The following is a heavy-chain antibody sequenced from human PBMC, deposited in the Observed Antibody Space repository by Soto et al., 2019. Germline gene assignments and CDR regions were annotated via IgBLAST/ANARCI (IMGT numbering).Heavy chain of an antibody. CDR2: IYYSGST. V-gene: IGHV4-39*01. Sequence: SETLSLTCTVSGGSISSSSYYWGWIRQPPGKGLEWIGSIYYSGSTYYNPSLKSRVTISVDTSKNQFSLKLSSVTAADTAVYYCARLGTMIVVVKGYYYGMDVWGQGTTVTVSS. D-gene: IGHD3-22*01. J-gene: IGHJ6*02. CDR3: ARLGTMIVVVKGYYYGMDV. CDR1: GGSISSSSYY.